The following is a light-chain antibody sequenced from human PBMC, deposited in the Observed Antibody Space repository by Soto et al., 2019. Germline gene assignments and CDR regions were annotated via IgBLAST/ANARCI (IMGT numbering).Light chain of an antibody. J-gene: IGKJ2*01. CDR1: QSLVHSNGNTY. CDR2: QVS. Sequence: VVLTQSPLSLPVTLGQAASISCRASQSLVHSNGNTYLSWFQRRPGQSPRRLISQVSNRDSGVPDRFSGSGSGTDFTLTISRVEAEDFATYYCMQGTLWPFSFGQGTKLEI. V-gene: IGKV2-30*02. CDR3: MQGTLWPFS.